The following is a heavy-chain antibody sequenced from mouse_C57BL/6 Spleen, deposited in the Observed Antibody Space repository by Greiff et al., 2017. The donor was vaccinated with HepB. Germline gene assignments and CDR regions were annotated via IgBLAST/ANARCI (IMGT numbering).Heavy chain of an antibody. Sequence: DVQLQESEGGLVQPGSSMKLSCTASGFTFSDYYMAWVRQVPEKGLEWVANINYDGSSTYYLDSLKSRFIISRDNAKNILYLQMSSLKSEDTATYYCARGGGTTDFDYWGQGTTLTVSS. CDR2: INYDGSST. CDR3: ARGGGTTDFDY. D-gene: IGHD1-1*01. V-gene: IGHV5-16*01. CDR1: GFTFSDYY. J-gene: IGHJ2*01.